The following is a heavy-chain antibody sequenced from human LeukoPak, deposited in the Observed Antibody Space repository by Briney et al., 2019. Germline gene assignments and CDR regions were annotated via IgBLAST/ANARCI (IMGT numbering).Heavy chain of an antibody. V-gene: IGHV3-23*01. D-gene: IGHD6-19*01. CDR3: AKTLGAQQWLVRYGMDV. CDR2: ISGSGGST. CDR1: GFTFSSYA. J-gene: IGHJ6*02. Sequence: GGSLRLSCAASGFTFSSYAMNWVRRAPGKGLEWVSGISGSGGSTYYADSVKGRFTISRDNSKNTLYLQMNSLGVEDAAVYSCAKTLGAQQWLVRYGMDVWGQGTTVTVSS.